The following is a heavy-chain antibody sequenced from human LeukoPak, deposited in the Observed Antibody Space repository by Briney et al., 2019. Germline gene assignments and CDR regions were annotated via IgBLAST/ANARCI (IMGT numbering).Heavy chain of an antibody. CDR2: ISSSSSYI. Sequence: GGSLRLSCAASGFTFSSYSMNWVRQAPGKGLEWVSSISSSSSYIYYADSVKGRFTISRDNAKNSLYLQMNSLRAEDTAVYYCVRAVRSKGSSSWTGNGRDYWGQGTLVTVSS. V-gene: IGHV3-21*01. J-gene: IGHJ4*02. CDR1: GFTFSSYS. CDR3: VRAVRSKGSSSWTGNGRDY. D-gene: IGHD6-13*01.